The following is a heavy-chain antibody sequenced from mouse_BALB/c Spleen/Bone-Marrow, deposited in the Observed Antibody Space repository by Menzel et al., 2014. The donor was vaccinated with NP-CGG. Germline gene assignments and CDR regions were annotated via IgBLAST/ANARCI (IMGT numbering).Heavy chain of an antibody. CDR2: ISTYYGDA. Sequence: VNLVESGAELVRPGVSVKISCKGSGYTFXDYAMHWVKQSHAKSLEWIGVISTYYGDASYNQKFKGKATMTVDKSSSTAYMELARLTSEDSAIYYCAREGPWFAYWGQGTLVTVSA. J-gene: IGHJ3*01. CDR3: AREGPWFAY. CDR1: GYTFXDYA. V-gene: IGHV1S137*01.